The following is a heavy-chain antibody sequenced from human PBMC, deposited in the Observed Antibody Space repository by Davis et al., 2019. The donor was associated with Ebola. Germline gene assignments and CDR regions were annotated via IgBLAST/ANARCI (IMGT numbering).Heavy chain of an antibody. V-gene: IGHV5-51*01. J-gene: IGHJ6*02. CDR2: IYPGDSDT. CDR1: GYRFTRYW. CDR3: ARQPSDYYGMDV. Sequence: GESLKISCKGSGYRFTRYWIAWVRQMPGKGLEWMGIIYPGDSDTRYSPSFQGQVTISADKSISTAYLQWSSLKASDSAIYHCARQPSDYYGMDVWGQGTTVTVSS.